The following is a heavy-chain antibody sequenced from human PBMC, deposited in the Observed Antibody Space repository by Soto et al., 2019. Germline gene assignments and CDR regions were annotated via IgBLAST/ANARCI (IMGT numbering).Heavy chain of an antibody. V-gene: IGHV1-2*04. Sequence: ASVKVSCKASGYTFTGYYMHWVRQAPGQGLEWMGWINPNSGGTNYAQKFQGWVTMARDTSISTAYMELSRLRSDDTAVYYCARDLGSCSGGRCYWPLGYWGQGTLVTVSS. CDR1: GYTFTGYY. CDR2: INPNSGGT. CDR3: ARDLGSCSGGRCYWPLGY. J-gene: IGHJ4*02. D-gene: IGHD2-15*01.